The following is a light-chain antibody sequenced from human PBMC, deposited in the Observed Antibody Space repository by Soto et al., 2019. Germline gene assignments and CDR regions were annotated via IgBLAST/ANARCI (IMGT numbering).Light chain of an antibody. CDR1: RSLLHSDGFNY. V-gene: IGKV2-28*01. CDR3: MQALQTLPIT. J-gene: IGKJ5*01. CDR2: LGS. Sequence: DIVLTQSPLSLPVTPGEPASISCRSSRSLLHSDGFNYLDWYLQKPGQSPQLLIYLGSYRASGVPDRFSGSVSGTYFTLKISTVEAEDVGVYFCMQALQTLPITFGQGTRLDIK.